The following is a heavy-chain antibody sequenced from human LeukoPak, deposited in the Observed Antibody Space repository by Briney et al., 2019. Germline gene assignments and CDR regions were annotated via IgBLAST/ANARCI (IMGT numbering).Heavy chain of an antibody. CDR2: IYYSGST. J-gene: IGHJ4*02. V-gene: IGHV4-39*07. D-gene: IGHD6-6*01. Sequence: SETLSLICTVSGGSISSSSYYWGWIRQPPGKGLEWIGSIYYSGSTYYNPSLKSRVTISVDTSKNQFSLKLSSVTAADTAVYYCARERDSSSSPYFDYWGQGTLVTVSS. CDR3: ARERDSSSSPYFDY. CDR1: GGSISSSSYY.